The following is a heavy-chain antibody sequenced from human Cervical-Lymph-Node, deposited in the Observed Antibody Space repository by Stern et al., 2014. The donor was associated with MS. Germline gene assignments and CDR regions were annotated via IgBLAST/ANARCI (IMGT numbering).Heavy chain of an antibody. CDR2: IFGDGTTT. Sequence: VQLVESGAGVDKPGGSLRLSCEASGYTFSDYTMPWVRQAPGKGLEWVANIFGDGTTTYYADSVKGRFTISRDNSTNPLSVHLSSLRTEDTAGYYCARERLDSNGWTYFDYWGQGTVVTVSS. D-gene: IGHD6-19*01. CDR1: GYTFSDYT. CDR3: ARERLDSNGWTYFDY. J-gene: IGHJ4*02. V-gene: IGHV3-30*04.